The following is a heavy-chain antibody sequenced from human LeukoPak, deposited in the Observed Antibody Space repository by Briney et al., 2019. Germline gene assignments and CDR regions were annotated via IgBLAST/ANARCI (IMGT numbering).Heavy chain of an antibody. CDR2: IWYDGSNK. J-gene: IGHJ4*02. D-gene: IGHD6-13*01. V-gene: IGHV3-33*06. CDR3: AKETSGYSSSWYWAH. Sequence: PGRSLRLSCAASGFSFSSYGMHWVRQAPGKGLEWVAVIWYDGSNKYYADSVKGRFTISRDNSKNTLYLQMNSLRAEDTAVYYCAKETSGYSSSWYWAHWGQGTLVTVYS. CDR1: GFSFSSYG.